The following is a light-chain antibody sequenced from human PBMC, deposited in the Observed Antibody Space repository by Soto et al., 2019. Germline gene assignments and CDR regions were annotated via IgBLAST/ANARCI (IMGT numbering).Light chain of an antibody. Sequence: EIVLTQSPATLSLSPGESATLSCRASESVRHYVAWYHQKPGQAPRLLIYDASSRATGIPARFSGSGSGTDYTLSISDLEAEDFAVYYCQHRDNWSYIFGQGTKLEIK. J-gene: IGKJ2*01. CDR3: QHRDNWSYI. CDR2: DAS. CDR1: ESVRHY. V-gene: IGKV3-11*01.